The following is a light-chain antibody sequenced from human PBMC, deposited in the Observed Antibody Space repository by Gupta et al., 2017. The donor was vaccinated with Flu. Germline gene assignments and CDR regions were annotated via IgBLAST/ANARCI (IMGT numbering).Light chain of an antibody. CDR1: SRDVGAYNY. J-gene: IGLJ3*02. CDR2: DVT. Sequence: SRDVGAYNYVSCYQQHPGKAPKLLIYDVTDRPSGVSVRFTGSKSGNTASLTISELQAEDEAEYFCTSFTTDTTPWVFGGGTKLTVL. V-gene: IGLV2-14*03. CDR3: TSFTTDTTPWV.